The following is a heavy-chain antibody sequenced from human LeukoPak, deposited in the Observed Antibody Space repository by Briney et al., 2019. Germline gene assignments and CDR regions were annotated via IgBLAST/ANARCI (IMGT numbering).Heavy chain of an antibody. CDR1: GYTFTSSG. D-gene: IGHD6-13*01. CDR3: ARTAAAGTRWFDL. J-gene: IGHJ5*02. V-gene: IGHV1-18*01. CDR2: TSAYNGNT. Sequence: ASVKVSCKASGYTFTSSGISWVRQAPGQGLEWMGWTSAYNGNTNCAQKLQGRVTMTTDTSTSTAYMELRSLRSDDTAVYYCARTAAAGTRWFDLWGQGTLVTVSS.